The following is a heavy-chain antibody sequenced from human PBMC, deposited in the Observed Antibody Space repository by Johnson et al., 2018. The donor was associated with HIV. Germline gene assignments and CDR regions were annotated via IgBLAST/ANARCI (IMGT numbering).Heavy chain of an antibody. CDR3: ARDLAGHNAFDI. CDR2: ISWNSGSI. V-gene: IGHV3-9*01. Sequence: VQLVESGGGLVQPGRSLRLSCAASGFTFDDYAMHWVRQAPGKGLEWVSGISWNSGSIGYADSVKGRFTISRDNAKNSLYLQMNSLRAEDTALYYCARDLAGHNAFDIWGQGTMVTVSS. D-gene: IGHD6-19*01. J-gene: IGHJ3*02. CDR1: GFTFDDYA.